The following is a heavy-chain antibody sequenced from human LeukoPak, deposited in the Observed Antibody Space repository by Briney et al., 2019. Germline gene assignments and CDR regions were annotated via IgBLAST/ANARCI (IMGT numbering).Heavy chain of an antibody. CDR2: IYTSGST. CDR1: GGSISNYY. V-gene: IGHV4-4*07. CDR3: ARDSGLYYDFWSGSLPPTWFDP. Sequence: KPSETLSLTCTVSGGSISNYYWSWLRQPAGKGLEWIGRIYTSGSTNYNPSLKSRVTMSVDTSKNQFSLKLSSVTAADTAAYYCARDSGLYYDFWSGSLPPTWFDPWGQGTLVTVSS. D-gene: IGHD3-3*01. J-gene: IGHJ5*02.